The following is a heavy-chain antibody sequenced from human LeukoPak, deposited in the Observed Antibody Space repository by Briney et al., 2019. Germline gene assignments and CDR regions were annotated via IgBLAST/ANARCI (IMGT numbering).Heavy chain of an antibody. D-gene: IGHD1-26*01. CDR2: MRFDGRNE. V-gene: IGHV3-30*02. J-gene: IGHJ3*02. Sequence: PGGSLRLSCAASGFTFSNYGMHWVRQAPGKGLEWVAFMRFDGRNEYYADSVKGRFTISRDNSKNTLYLQMNSLRPEDTAAYFCAKARSGGSWAFDIWGQGTMVTVS. CDR3: AKARSGGSWAFDI. CDR1: GFTFSNYG.